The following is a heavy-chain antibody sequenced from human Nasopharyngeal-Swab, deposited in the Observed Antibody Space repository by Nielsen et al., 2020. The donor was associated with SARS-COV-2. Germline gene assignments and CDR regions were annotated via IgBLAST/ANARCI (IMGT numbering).Heavy chain of an antibody. CDR3: ARVERVRWFGELYGMHFDY. V-gene: IGHV4-39*01. D-gene: IGHD3-10*01. J-gene: IGHJ4*02. CDR1: GGSISSSSYY. Sequence: SETLSLTCTVSGGSISSSSYYWGWIRQPPGKGLEWIGSIYYSGSTYYNPSLKSRVTISVDTSKNQFSLKLSSVTAADTAVYYCARVERVRWFGELYGMHFDYWGQGTLATVSS. CDR2: IYYSGST.